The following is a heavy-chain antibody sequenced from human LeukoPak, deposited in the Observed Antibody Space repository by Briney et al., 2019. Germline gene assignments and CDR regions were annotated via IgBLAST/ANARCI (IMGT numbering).Heavy chain of an antibody. CDR3: ARGGYSSSWYLWWYFDL. Sequence: GRSLRLSCTVSGFTFSDYGMHWVRQAPGKGLEWVAVIWYDGSNKYYADSVKGRFTISRDNSKNTLYLQMNSLRAEDTAVYYCARGGYSSSWYLWWYFDLWGRGTLVTVSS. CDR1: GFTFSDYG. V-gene: IGHV3-33*01. CDR2: IWYDGSNK. D-gene: IGHD6-13*01. J-gene: IGHJ2*01.